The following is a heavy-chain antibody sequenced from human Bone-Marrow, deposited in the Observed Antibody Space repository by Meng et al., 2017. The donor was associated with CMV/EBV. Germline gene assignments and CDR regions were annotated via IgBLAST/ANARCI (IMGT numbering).Heavy chain of an antibody. CDR2: MNPNSGNT. J-gene: IGHJ6*02. CDR1: GYTFTSYD. CDR3: ARRRVATFCMGKNYYGMDV. Sequence: ASVKVSCKAAGYTFTSYDINWVRQATGQGLEWMGWMNPNSGNTGYAQKFQGRVTMTRNTSISTANMELSSLRSEDTAVYYCARRRVATFCMGKNYYGMDVWGQGTTVTVSS. V-gene: IGHV1-8*02. D-gene: IGHD5-12*01.